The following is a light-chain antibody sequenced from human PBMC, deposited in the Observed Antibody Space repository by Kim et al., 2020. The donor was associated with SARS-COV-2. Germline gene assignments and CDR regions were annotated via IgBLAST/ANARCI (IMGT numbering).Light chain of an antibody. Sequence: VSTGERASRACRASETVISNLAWYQQKPGQAPRLLIYGASTRASGIPARFSGSGSGTEFTLTISSLQSEDFAIYYCQQYHNWPRTFGQGTNVEIK. CDR1: ETVISN. CDR2: GAS. CDR3: QQYHNWPRT. V-gene: IGKV3-15*01. J-gene: IGKJ1*01.